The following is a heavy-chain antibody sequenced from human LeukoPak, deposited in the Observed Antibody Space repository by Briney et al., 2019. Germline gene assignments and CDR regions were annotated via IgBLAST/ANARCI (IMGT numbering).Heavy chain of an antibody. V-gene: IGHV3-64*02. Sequence: GGSLRLSCAASGLTFSSHAMHWVRQAPGKGLEYVSAIVSNGGNTYYADSVRGRFTISRDNSKDTVYLQMGSLKPEDTAVYYCARGGYYAASDIWGQGALVTVSS. J-gene: IGHJ4*02. CDR3: ARGGYYAASDI. D-gene: IGHD3-3*01. CDR2: IVSNGGNT. CDR1: GLTFSSHA.